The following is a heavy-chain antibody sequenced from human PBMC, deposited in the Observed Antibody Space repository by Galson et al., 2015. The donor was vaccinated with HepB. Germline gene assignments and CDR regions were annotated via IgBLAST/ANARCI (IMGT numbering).Heavy chain of an antibody. CDR3: ARGPGRPIAVAGTYYFDY. CDR2: INAGNGNT. Sequence: SVKVSCKASGYTFTSYAMHWVRQAPGQRLEWMGWINAGNGNTKYSQKFQGRVTITRDTSASTAYMELSSLRSEDTAVYYCARGPGRPIAVAGTYYFDYWGQGTLVTVSS. D-gene: IGHD6-19*01. J-gene: IGHJ4*02. V-gene: IGHV1-3*01. CDR1: GYTFTSYA.